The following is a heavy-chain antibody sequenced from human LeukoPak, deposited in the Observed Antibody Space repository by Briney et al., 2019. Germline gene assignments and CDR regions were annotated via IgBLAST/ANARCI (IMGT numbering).Heavy chain of an antibody. Sequence: GGALRRSCAASGFTVSSDWMSWVRQAPGKGLEWEANIKQDGSEKYYVDSVKGQFTISRDNAKNSLYLQMNSLRAEDTAVYYCARAPGGSGWFFYYYYYMDVWGKESTVTISS. CDR2: IKQDGSEK. CDR3: ARAPGGSGWFFYYYYYMDV. CDR1: GFTVSSDW. J-gene: IGHJ6*03. D-gene: IGHD6-19*01. V-gene: IGHV3-7*01.